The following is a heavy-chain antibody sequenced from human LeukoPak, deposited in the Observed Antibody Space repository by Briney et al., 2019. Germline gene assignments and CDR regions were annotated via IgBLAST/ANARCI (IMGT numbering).Heavy chain of an antibody. CDR1: GFTFSSYS. D-gene: IGHD4-17*01. CDR2: ISSSSSYI. Sequence: PGGSLRLSCAASGFTFSSYSMNWVRQAPGKGLEWVSSISSSSSYIYYADSVKGRFTISRDNGKNSLYLQMNSLRAEDTAVYYCAKAGTTVTTLFDYWGLGTLVTVSS. V-gene: IGHV3-21*01. CDR3: AKAGTTVTTLFDY. J-gene: IGHJ4*02.